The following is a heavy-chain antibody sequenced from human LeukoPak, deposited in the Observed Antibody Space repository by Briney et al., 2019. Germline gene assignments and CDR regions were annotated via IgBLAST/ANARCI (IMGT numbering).Heavy chain of an antibody. D-gene: IGHD1-26*01. J-gene: IGHJ6*03. CDR2: IKQDGSEK. Sequence: GGSLRLSCAASGFTFSSYWMSWVRQAPGKGLEWVANIKQDGSEKYYVDSVKGRFTISRDNAKNSLYLQMNSLRAEDTAVYYCARLHGGIVGATTYLNYYYYMDVWGKGTTVTISS. V-gene: IGHV3-7*01. CDR3: ARLHGGIVGATTYLNYYYYMDV. CDR1: GFTFSSYW.